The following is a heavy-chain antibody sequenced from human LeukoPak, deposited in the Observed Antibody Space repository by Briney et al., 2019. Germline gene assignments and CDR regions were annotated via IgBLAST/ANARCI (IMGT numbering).Heavy chain of an antibody. V-gene: IGHV3-21*01. CDR1: GFTFSSYS. D-gene: IGHD6-13*01. CDR2: ISSSSSYI. Sequence: GGSLRLSCAASGFTFSSYSMNWVRQAPGKGLEWVSSISSSSSYIYYADSVKGRFTISRDNAENSLYLQMNSLRAEDTAVYYCARGSAAGTFDYWGQGTLVTVSS. CDR3: ARGSAAGTFDY. J-gene: IGHJ4*02.